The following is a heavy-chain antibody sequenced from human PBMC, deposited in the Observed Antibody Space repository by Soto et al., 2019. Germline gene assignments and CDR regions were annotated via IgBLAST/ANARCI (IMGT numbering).Heavy chain of an antibody. V-gene: IGHV4-59*08. Sequence: PSETLSLTCTVSGDSISRSYYWSWIRQPPGKGLEWIGYIYYSGSTNYNPSLKSRVTISVDTSKNQFSLKLSSVTAADTAVYYCARHVPYCSDTSHCAYGMDVWGQGTTVTVSS. D-gene: IGHD2-2*01. CDR3: ARHVPYCSDTSHCAYGMDV. CDR1: GDSISRSYY. J-gene: IGHJ6*02. CDR2: IYYSGST.